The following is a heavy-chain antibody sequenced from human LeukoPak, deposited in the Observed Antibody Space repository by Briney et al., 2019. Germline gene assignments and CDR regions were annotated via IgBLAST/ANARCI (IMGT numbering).Heavy chain of an antibody. D-gene: IGHD6-19*01. CDR1: RGSISSYY. Sequence: PETLSVTPTVPRGSISSYYWCCMRPPPGKGLERSGHIYYSGSTNYNPSLMSQVIISVDTSKTQFSLKLSSVTAADTGVYYCARDSVAGRRYYYYCGIDVWGQGTTVTVSS. V-gene: IGHV4-59*01. CDR3: ARDSVAGRRYYYYCGIDV. J-gene: IGHJ6*02. CDR2: IYYSGST.